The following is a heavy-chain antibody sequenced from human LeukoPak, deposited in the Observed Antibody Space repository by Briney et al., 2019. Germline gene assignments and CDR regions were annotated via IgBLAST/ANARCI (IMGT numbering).Heavy chain of an antibody. J-gene: IGHJ6*03. V-gene: IGHV3-48*03. D-gene: IGHD5-18*01. CDR3: AREAMVTYYYYYMDV. CDR2: ISSSGSTI. CDR1: GFTFSNYA. Sequence: PGGSLRLSCAASGFTFSNYAMSWVRQAPGKGLEWVSYISSSGSTIYYADSVKGRFTISRGNAKNSLYLQMNSLRAEDTAVYYCAREAMVTYYYYYMDVWGKGTTVTVSS.